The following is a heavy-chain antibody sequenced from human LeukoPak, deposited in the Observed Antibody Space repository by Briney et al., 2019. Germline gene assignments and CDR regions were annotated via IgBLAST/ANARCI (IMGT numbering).Heavy chain of an antibody. J-gene: IGHJ4*02. CDR1: GGTFSSYA. Sequence: SVKVSCKASGGTFSSYAISWVRQAPGQGLEWMGGIIPIFGTANYAQKFQGRVTITADESTSTAYMELSSLRAEDTAVYYCAGGREVGAVDYWGQGTLVTVSS. CDR2: IIPIFGTA. V-gene: IGHV1-69*13. CDR3: AGGREVGAVDY. D-gene: IGHD1-26*01.